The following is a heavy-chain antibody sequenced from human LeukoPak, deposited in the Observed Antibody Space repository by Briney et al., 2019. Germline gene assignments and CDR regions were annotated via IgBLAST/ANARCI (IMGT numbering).Heavy chain of an antibody. CDR3: ARDPVSVTASTNY. CDR1: GGTFSSYA. D-gene: IGHD4-11*01. V-gene: IGHV1-69*04. Sequence: ASVKVSCKASGGTFSSYAISWVRQAPGQGLEWIERIIPILGIANYAQKFQGRVTITADKSTSTAYMELSSLRSEDTAVYYCARDPVSVTASTNYWGQGTLVTVSS. J-gene: IGHJ4*02. CDR2: IIPILGIA.